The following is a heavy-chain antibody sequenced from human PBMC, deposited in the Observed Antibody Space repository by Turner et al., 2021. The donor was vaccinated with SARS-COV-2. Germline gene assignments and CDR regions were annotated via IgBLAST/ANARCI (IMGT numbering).Heavy chain of an antibody. CDR3: ASLLSAPGGVPGRLNY. CDR1: GYTFTSFY. D-gene: IGHD2-8*02. Sequence: QVQLVQSGAEVEKPGASVKVSCKASGYTFTSFYMHWVRQAPGQGLEWMGIINPSGGSTNYAQKFQGRVTMTRDTSTSTVYMELSSLRSEDTAVYYCASLLSAPGGVPGRLNYWGQGALVTVSS. V-gene: IGHV1-46*01. CDR2: INPSGGST. J-gene: IGHJ4*02.